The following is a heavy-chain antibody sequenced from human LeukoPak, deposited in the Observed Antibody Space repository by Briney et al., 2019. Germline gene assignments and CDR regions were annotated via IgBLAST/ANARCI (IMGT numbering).Heavy chain of an antibody. V-gene: IGHV3-15*07. J-gene: IGHJ1*01. Sequence: GGPLRLSCAVSGLTLSNVWMICARQARGKGLECVGRIRSQTAGGTTDFAAPVKGRFSISRDDSKNSLYLQMNSVTSEDTAVYYCAHGSAQYYEYWGQGTLVTVSS. CDR3: AHGSAQYYEY. D-gene: IGHD2-15*01. CDR1: GLTLSNVW. CDR2: IRSQTAGGTT.